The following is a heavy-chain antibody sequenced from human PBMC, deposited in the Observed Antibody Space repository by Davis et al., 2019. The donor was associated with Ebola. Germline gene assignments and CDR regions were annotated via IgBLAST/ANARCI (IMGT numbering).Heavy chain of an antibody. CDR3: ARTITVAGGYLDY. V-gene: IGHV3-23*01. J-gene: IGHJ4*02. Sequence: GGSLRLSCSASGFIFSTYVMSWVRQAPGKGLEWVSTLGTSADTYYADSVKGRFTISRDNSKNTLYLQMNSLRAEDTAVYYCARTITVAGGYLDYWGQGTLVTVSS. D-gene: IGHD6-19*01. CDR1: GFIFSTYV. CDR2: LGTSADT.